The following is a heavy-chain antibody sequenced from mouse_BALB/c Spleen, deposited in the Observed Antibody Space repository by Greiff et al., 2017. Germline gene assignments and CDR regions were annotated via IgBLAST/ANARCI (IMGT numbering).Heavy chain of an antibody. CDR2: LLPGSGST. D-gene: IGHD1-1*01. Sequence: VKLMESGAELMKPGASVKISCKATGYTFSSYWIEWVKQRPGHGLEWIGELLPGSGSTNYNEKFKGKATFTADTSSNTAYMQLRSLTSEDSAVYYCAVTAVEAHFDYWGQGTTLTVSS. V-gene: IGHV1-9*01. J-gene: IGHJ2*01. CDR1: GYTFSSYW. CDR3: AVTAVEAHFDY.